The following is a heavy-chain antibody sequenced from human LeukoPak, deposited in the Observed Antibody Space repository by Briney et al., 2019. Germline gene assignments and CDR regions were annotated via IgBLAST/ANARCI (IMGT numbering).Heavy chain of an antibody. J-gene: IGHJ5*02. Sequence: GESLKISCKGSGYSFTSYWIGWVRQMPGKGLEWMGIIYPGDSDTRYSPSFQGQVTISANKSIGTAYLQWSSLKASDTAMYYCTRSGRGFLNWFDPWGQGTLVTVSS. V-gene: IGHV5-51*01. CDR3: TRSGRGFLNWFDP. CDR1: GYSFTSYW. D-gene: IGHD1-14*01. CDR2: IYPGDSDT.